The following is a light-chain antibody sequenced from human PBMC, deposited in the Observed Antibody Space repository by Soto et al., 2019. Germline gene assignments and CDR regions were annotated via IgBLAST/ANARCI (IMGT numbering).Light chain of an antibody. Sequence: EIVLTQSPGTLSMSPGERATLSCRASQSISRNYLAWYQQKPGQAPRLLIYGASSRATGIPDRFSGSGSGTDFTLTISRLEAEDFAVYYCQQYGSSPQTFGQGTKVEFK. J-gene: IGKJ1*01. CDR3: QQYGSSPQT. CDR2: GAS. CDR1: QSISRNY. V-gene: IGKV3-20*01.